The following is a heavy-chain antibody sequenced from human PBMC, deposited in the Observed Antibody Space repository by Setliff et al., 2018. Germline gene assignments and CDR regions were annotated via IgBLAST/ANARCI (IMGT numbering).Heavy chain of an antibody. Sequence: GGSLRLSCAASGFTFSSYSMHWLRQAPGRGLEWVAYISATSLNTYYADSVKGRFTISRDNAEDSLYLQMNSLRADDTALYYCARDNHGGAHDHWGQGSLVTVSS. CDR2: ISATSLNT. CDR1: GFTFSSYS. CDR3: ARDNHGGAHDH. J-gene: IGHJ4*02. D-gene: IGHD2-21*01. V-gene: IGHV3-48*01.